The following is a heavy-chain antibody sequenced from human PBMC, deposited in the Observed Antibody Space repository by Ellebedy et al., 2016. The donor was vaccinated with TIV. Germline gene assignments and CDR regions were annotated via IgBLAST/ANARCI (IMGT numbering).Heavy chain of an antibody. J-gene: IGHJ4*02. Sequence: AASVKVSCKASGYTFTSYGISWVRQAPGQGLEWMGWISAYNGNTNYAQKLQGRVTMTTDPSTSTAYMELRSLRSDDTAVYYCARLKGSSWYVETRGGYYFDYWGQGTLVTVSS. V-gene: IGHV1-18*04. CDR2: ISAYNGNT. CDR1: GYTFTSYG. CDR3: ARLKGSSWYVETRGGYYFDY. D-gene: IGHD6-13*01.